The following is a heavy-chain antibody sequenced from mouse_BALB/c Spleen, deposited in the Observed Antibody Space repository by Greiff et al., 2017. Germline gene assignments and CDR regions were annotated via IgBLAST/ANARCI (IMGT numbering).Heavy chain of an antibody. J-gene: IGHJ4*01. V-gene: IGHV2-2*02. CDR1: GFSLTSYG. Sequence: VKLVESGPGLVQPSQSLSITCTVSGFSLTSYGVHWVRQSPGKGLEWLGVIWSGGSTDYNAAFISRLSISKDNSKSQVFFKMNSLQANDTAIYYCAISTMRAMDYWGQGTSVTVSS. D-gene: IGHD2-4*01. CDR3: AISTMRAMDY. CDR2: IWSGGST.